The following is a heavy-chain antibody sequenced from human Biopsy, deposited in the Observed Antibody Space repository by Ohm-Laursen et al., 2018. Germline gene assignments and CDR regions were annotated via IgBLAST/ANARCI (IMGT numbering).Heavy chain of an antibody. Sequence: AASVKVSCKASGYTFRSHGISWVRQAPGQGLEWLGWISGQRNKTRYGQKVQGRVMMTKDTSTTTAHLELRSLRSDDTAVYYCARHSPPGLEVSWNDVFDIWGQGTVVTVS. CDR1: GYTFRSHG. CDR3: ARHSPPGLEVSWNDVFDI. CDR2: ISGQRNKT. J-gene: IGHJ3*02. D-gene: IGHD5/OR15-5a*01. V-gene: IGHV1-18*01.